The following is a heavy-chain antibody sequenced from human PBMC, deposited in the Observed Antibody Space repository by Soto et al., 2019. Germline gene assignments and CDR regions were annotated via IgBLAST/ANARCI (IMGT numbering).Heavy chain of an antibody. V-gene: IGHV3-23*01. CDR3: AKDAFTPMTTVVTTYYFDY. CDR2: ISGSGGST. CDR1: GFTFSSYA. J-gene: IGHJ4*02. Sequence: EVQLLESGGGLVQPGGSLRLSCAASGFTFSSYAMSWVRQAPGKGLEWVSAISGSGGSTYYADSVKGRFTISRDNSKNTLYLQMNSLRAEDTAVYFCAKDAFTPMTTVVTTYYFDYWGQGTLVTVSS. D-gene: IGHD4-17*01.